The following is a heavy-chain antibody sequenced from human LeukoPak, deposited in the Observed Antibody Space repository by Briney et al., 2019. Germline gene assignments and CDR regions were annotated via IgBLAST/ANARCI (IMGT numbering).Heavy chain of an antibody. CDR3: VRGNDYGGPHY. V-gene: IGHV3-74*01. D-gene: IGHD4-23*01. Sequence: LGGSLGLSCVVSGFTFSSYWMHWVRQAPGKGLVWVSRIDRDGSRINYADSVKGRFTISRDNGKNTLFLQMNSLRAEDAAVYYCVRGNDYGGPHYWGQGTLVTVSS. CDR2: IDRDGSRI. J-gene: IGHJ4*02. CDR1: GFTFSSYW.